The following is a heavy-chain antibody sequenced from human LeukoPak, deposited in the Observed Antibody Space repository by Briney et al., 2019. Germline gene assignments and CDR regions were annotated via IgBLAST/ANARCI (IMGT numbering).Heavy chain of an antibody. CDR2: ISAYNGNT. CDR3: ARGTRASFFDI. J-gene: IGHJ3*02. CDR1: GYALTSYG. V-gene: IGHV1-18*01. Sequence: ASVKVSCKPSGYALTSYGISWVRQAPGQGLEWMGWISAYNGNTNYAQKFRVRVAMTTDRSRTTAFIEVTSLTYDDTAVYYCARGTRASFFDIWGQGTMVTVSS.